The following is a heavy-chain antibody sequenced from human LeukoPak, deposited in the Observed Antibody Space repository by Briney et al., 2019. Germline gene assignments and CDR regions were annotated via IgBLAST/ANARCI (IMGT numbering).Heavy chain of an antibody. Sequence: SETLSLTCTVSPGSISSDSYYWAWIRQPPGKGLDWIGSVSYSGSTYFNPSLKSRVTISVDTSKNQFSLKLSSVTAADTAVYYCARVSGYDWESFYDYWGQGTLVTVAS. CDR2: VSYSGST. CDR3: ARVSGYDWESFYDY. D-gene: IGHD5-12*01. CDR1: PGSISSDSYY. J-gene: IGHJ4*02. V-gene: IGHV4-39*07.